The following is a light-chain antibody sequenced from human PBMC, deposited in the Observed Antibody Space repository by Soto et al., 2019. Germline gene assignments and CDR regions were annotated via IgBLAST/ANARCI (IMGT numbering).Light chain of an antibody. CDR2: GAS. CDR1: QSVSSSY. V-gene: IGKV3-20*01. CDR3: PQYGSSPKT. J-gene: IGKJ1*01. Sequence: EIVLTQSPGTLSLSPGERATLSCRASQSVSSSYLAWYQQKPGQAPRLLIYGASSRATGIPDMFSGSGSGTDFPLNISRLEPEDFAVYYCPQYGSSPKTFGQGTKVEIK.